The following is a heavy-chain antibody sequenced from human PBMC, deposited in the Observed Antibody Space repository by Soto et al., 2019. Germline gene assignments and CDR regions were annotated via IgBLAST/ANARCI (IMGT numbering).Heavy chain of an antibody. Sequence: SVKVSCKASGGTFSSYAISWVRQAPGQGLEWMGGIIPIFGTANYAQKFQGRVTITADESTSTAYMELSSLRSEDTAVYYCARGIAAAGTMNYWFDPWGQGTLVTVS. D-gene: IGHD6-13*01. CDR1: GGTFSSYA. CDR2: IIPIFGTA. V-gene: IGHV1-69*13. CDR3: ARGIAAAGTMNYWFDP. J-gene: IGHJ5*02.